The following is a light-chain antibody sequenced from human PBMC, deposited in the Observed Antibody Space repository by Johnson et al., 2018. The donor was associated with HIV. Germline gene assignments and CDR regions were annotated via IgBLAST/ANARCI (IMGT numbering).Light chain of an antibody. J-gene: IGLJ1*01. CDR2: DNN. Sequence: QSILTQPPSVSAAPGQKVTISCSGSSSNIASNYVSWYQQIPGTAPKLLIYDNNKRPSGLPDRFSASKSATSAALGITGLQTGDEADYYCGTWDSSLSAYVFGTGTKVTVL. V-gene: IGLV1-51*01. CDR1: SSNIASNY. CDR3: GTWDSSLSAYV.